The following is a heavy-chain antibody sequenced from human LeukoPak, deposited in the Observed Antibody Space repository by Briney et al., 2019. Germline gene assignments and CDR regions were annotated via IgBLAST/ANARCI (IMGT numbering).Heavy chain of an antibody. J-gene: IGHJ4*02. D-gene: IGHD5-18*01. CDR1: GGSFSGYY. Sequence: SETLSLTCAVYGGSFSGYYWSWIRQPPGKGLEWIGEVNHSGSTNYNPSLKSRVTISVDTSKNQFSLKLSSVTAADTAVYYCARGGHSYGFDYWGQGTLVTVSS. V-gene: IGHV4-34*01. CDR3: ARGGHSYGFDY. CDR2: VNHSGST.